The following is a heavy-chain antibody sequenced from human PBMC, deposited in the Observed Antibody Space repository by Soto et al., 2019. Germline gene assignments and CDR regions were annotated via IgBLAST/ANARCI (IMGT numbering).Heavy chain of an antibody. D-gene: IGHD4-17*01. CDR2: INAGNGNT. Sequence: ASVKVSRKASGYTFTSYAMHWVRQAPGQRLEWMGWINAGNGNTKYSQKFQGRVTITRDTSASTAYMELSSLRSEDTAVYYCARGGMTTVTTDAFDIWGQGTMVTVSS. CDR1: GYTFTSYA. J-gene: IGHJ3*02. CDR3: ARGGMTTVTTDAFDI. V-gene: IGHV1-3*01.